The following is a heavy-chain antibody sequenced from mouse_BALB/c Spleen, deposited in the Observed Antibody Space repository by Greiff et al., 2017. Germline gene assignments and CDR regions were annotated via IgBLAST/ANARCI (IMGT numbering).Heavy chain of an antibody. CDR3: ARSRYYGSSAMDY. CDR1: GFTFSSFG. D-gene: IGHD1-1*01. J-gene: IGHJ4*01. CDR2: ISSGSSTI. V-gene: IGHV5-17*02. Sequence: EVKVVESGGGLVQPGGSRKLSCAASGFTFSSFGMHWVRQAPEKGLEWVAYISSGSSTIYYADTVKGRFTISRDNPKNTLFLQMTSLRSEDTAMYYCARSRYYGSSAMDYWGQGTSVTVSS.